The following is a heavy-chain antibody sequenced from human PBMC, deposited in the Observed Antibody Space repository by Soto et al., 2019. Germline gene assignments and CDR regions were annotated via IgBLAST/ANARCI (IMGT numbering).Heavy chain of an antibody. V-gene: IGHV1-8*01. CDR2: MNPNSGNT. CDR3: ARRLHSGYDLGIDY. D-gene: IGHD5-12*01. J-gene: IGHJ4*02. Sequence: QVQLVQSGAEVKKPGASVKVSCKASGYTFTSYDINWVRQATGQGLEWMGWMNPNSGNTGYAQKFQGRVTMTRNTHISTAYMELSSQRSEDTAVYYCARRLHSGYDLGIDYWGQGTLVTVSS. CDR1: GYTFTSYD.